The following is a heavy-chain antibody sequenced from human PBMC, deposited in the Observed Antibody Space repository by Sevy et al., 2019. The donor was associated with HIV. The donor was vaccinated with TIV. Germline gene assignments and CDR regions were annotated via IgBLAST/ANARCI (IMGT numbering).Heavy chain of an antibody. CDR1: GFTFGDYA. CDR2: IRSKAYGGTT. J-gene: IGHJ4*02. V-gene: IGHV3-49*03. D-gene: IGHD2-8*01. CDR3: ARDPRMYGDYLLAYFDS. Sequence: GGSLRLSCTASGFTFGDYAMSWFRQAPGKGLEWVGFIRSKAYGGTTEYAASVKGRFTISRDNSKNTLFLQMDSLRAEDTAVYYCARDPRMYGDYLLAYFDSWGQGTLVTVSS.